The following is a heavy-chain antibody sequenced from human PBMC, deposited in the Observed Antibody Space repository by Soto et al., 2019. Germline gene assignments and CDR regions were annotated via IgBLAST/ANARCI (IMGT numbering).Heavy chain of an antibody. V-gene: IGHV3-30-3*01. CDR2: IAYDGSNK. Sequence: GGSLRLSCAASGFTFSHFAMHWVRQAPGKGLEWVAVIAYDGSNKYYADSVKGPFTISRDNSKDTLYLQMDSLRTEDTAVYYCVREEYNQVYFDYWGQGTLVTVSS. D-gene: IGHD1-20*01. J-gene: IGHJ4*02. CDR3: VREEYNQVYFDY. CDR1: GFTFSHFA.